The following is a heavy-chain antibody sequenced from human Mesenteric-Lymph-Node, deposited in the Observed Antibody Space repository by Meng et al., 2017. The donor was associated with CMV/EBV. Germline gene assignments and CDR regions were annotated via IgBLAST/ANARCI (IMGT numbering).Heavy chain of an antibody. CDR1: GYTFMTYY. V-gene: IGHV1-46*01. D-gene: IGHD2-2*02. CDR3: AGGYCSSTSCYRTDV. Sequence: ASVKVSCKASGYTFMTYYLHWVRQAPGQGPEWMGIINPSGGSTRYAQKFQGRVTITTDESTSTAYMELSSLRSEDTAVYYCAGGYCSSTSCYRTDVWGQGTTVTVSS. J-gene: IGHJ6*02. CDR2: INPSGGST.